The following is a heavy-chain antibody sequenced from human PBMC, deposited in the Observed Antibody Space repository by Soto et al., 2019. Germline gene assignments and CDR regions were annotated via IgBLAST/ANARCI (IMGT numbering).Heavy chain of an antibody. Sequence: GGSLRLCCAASGCTFSGYGMHGVRQAPGKGLEWVAITRHDGSNTYYADSVRGRFTISRDNSKKTLYLQMDSLRAEDTAVYYCARDGVGAPPFLGSIDFWGPGILVTVSS. J-gene: IGHJ4*02. CDR2: TRHDGSNT. CDR1: GCTFSGYG. CDR3: ARDGVGAPPFLGSIDF. D-gene: IGHD1-26*01. V-gene: IGHV3-30*02.